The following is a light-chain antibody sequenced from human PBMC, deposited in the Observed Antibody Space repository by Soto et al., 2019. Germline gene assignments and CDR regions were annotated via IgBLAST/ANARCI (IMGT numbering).Light chain of an antibody. V-gene: IGKV3-15*01. CDR1: ENINSN. J-gene: IGKJ1*01. CDR3: QQYDKWRT. Sequence: TLLTQSPGTLSVSPGERATLSCRASENINSNLAWYQQKPGQAPRLLIYGVSTRATGVPASFSGSGSGTEFTLTISSLQSEDFAVYYCQQYDKWRTFGQGTKVEVK. CDR2: GVS.